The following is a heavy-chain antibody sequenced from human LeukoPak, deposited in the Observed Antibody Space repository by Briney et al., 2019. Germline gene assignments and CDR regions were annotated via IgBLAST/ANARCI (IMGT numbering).Heavy chain of an antibody. D-gene: IGHD6-6*01. V-gene: IGHV1-69*13. J-gene: IGHJ6*02. CDR2: IIPIFGTA. Sequence: GASVKVSCKASGGTFSSYAISWVRQAPGQGLEWMGGIIPIFGTANYAQKFQGRVTITADESTSTAYMELSSLRSEDTVVYYCARDGGIAARTPNYYYYGMDVWGQGTTVTVSS. CDR3: ARDGGIAARTPNYYYYGMDV. CDR1: GGTFSSYA.